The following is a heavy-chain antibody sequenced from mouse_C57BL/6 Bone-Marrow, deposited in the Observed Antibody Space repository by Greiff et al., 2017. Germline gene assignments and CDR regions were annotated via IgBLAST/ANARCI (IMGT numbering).Heavy chain of an antibody. CDR3: ARSKSHSNYDY. Sequence: QVQLQQPGAELVKPGASVKLSCKASGYTFTSYWMHWVKQRPGQGLEWIGMIHPNSGSTNYDEKFKSKATLTVDKSSSTAYMQLSSLTSEDSAVYYCARSKSHSNYDYWGQGTTPTVSS. CDR1: GYTFTSYW. V-gene: IGHV1-64*01. J-gene: IGHJ2*01. CDR2: IHPNSGST. D-gene: IGHD2-5*01.